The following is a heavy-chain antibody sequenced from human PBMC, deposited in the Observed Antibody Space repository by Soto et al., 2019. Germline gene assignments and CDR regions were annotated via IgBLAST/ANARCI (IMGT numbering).Heavy chain of an antibody. CDR2: ISGSGGST. CDR3: AKDGVVVVPAAILGWYFDL. J-gene: IGHJ2*01. Sequence: EVQLLESGGGLVQPGGSLRLSCAASGFTFSSYAMSWVRQAPGKGLEWVSAISGSGGSTYYADSVKGRFTISRDNAMNTLYLQMNSLRAEDTAVYYCAKDGVVVVPAAILGWYFDLWGRGTLVTVSS. V-gene: IGHV3-23*01. D-gene: IGHD2-2*02. CDR1: GFTFSSYA.